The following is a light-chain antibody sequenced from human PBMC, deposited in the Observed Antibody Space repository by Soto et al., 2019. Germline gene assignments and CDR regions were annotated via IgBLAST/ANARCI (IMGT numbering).Light chain of an antibody. CDR1: QSIHSW. CDR3: QQYNTHPYT. Sequence: DFQMTQSPSTLSASVGDRVTITCRASQSIHSWLAWYQQKPGSTPKLLIYKASTLQIGVPSRFSGSGSGTEFTLTISSLQPDDFATYYCQQYNTHPYTFGQGTKLEIK. V-gene: IGKV1-5*03. CDR2: KAS. J-gene: IGKJ2*01.